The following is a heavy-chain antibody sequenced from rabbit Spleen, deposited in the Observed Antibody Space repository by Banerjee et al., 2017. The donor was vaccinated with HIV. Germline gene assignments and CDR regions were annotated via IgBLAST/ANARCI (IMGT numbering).Heavy chain of an antibody. V-gene: IGHV1S45*01. CDR1: GFSFISTYY. CDR3: ATYVDYDGDFNL. J-gene: IGHJ4*01. D-gene: IGHD2-1*01. CDR2: IDTGFGGST. Sequence: QQQLEESGGGLVKPGGTLTLACTASGFSFISTYYMCWVRQAPGKGLEWIACIDTGFGGSTYSASWAKGRFTISKTSSTTVTLQMTSLTAADTATYFCATYVDYDGDFNLWGQGTLVTVS.